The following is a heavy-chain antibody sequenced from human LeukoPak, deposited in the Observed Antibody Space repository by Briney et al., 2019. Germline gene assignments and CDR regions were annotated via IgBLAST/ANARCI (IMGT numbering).Heavy chain of an antibody. CDR2: IYYSGST. CDR3: ARVITAMVDY. CDR1: GGSISSSTYY. D-gene: IGHD5-18*01. J-gene: IGHJ4*02. V-gene: IGHV4-39*07. Sequence: SETLSLTCTVSGGSISSSTYYWGWIRQPPGKGLEWIGSIYYSGSTYFNPSLKSRVTISLDTSKNQFSLKLSSVTAADTAVYYCARVITAMVDYGAKGTLVTVSS.